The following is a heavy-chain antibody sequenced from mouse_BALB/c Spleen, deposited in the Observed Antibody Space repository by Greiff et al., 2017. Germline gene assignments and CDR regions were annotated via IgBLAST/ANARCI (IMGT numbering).Heavy chain of an antibody. CDR1: GYTFTDYN. V-gene: IGHV1-18*01. CDR2: INPNNGGT. J-gene: IGHJ4*01. CDR3: ARRGLYDYDGGYYAMDY. D-gene: IGHD2-4*01. Sequence: VQLQQSGPELVKPGASVKIPCKASGYTFTDYNMDWVKQSHGKSLEWIGDINPNNGGTIYNQKFKGKATLTVDKSSSTAYMELRSLTSEDTAVYYCARRGLYDYDGGYYAMDYWGQGTSVTVSS.